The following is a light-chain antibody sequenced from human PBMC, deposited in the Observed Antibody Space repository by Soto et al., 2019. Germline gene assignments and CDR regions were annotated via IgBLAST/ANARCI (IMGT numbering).Light chain of an antibody. CDR3: QKYNSAPWT. Sequence: DIQMTQSPSSLSASVGDRVTITCRASQGISSYLAWYQQKPGKVPKLLIYAASTLQSGVPSRFSGSGSETAFPLTISSLQPEDVATYYCQKYNSAPWTFGQGTKVEIK. CDR2: AAS. J-gene: IGKJ1*01. V-gene: IGKV1-27*01. CDR1: QGISSY.